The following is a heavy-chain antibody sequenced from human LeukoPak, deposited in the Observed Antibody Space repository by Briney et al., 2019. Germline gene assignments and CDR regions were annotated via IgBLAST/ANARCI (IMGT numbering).Heavy chain of an antibody. D-gene: IGHD1-7*01. V-gene: IGHV4-34*01. J-gene: IGHJ4*02. Sequence: SETLSLTCAVYGGSFSGYYWSWIRQPPGKGLEWIGEINHSGSTNYNPSLKSRVTISVDTSKNQFSLKLRSVTAADTAVYFCARLYGNYQNYFDYWGQGTLVTVSS. CDR1: GGSFSGYY. CDR2: INHSGST. CDR3: ARLYGNYQNYFDY.